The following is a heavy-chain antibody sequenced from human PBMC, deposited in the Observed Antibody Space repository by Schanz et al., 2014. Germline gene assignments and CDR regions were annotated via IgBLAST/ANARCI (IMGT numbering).Heavy chain of an antibody. CDR1: GFSFGTYA. CDR2: INGDGSNT. J-gene: IGHJ3*02. V-gene: IGHV3-74*02. CDR3: ARKMKLGVYGGKGHDSLDI. Sequence: EVQLVESGGGLVQPGGSLRLSCAASGFSFGTYAMSWVRQAPGKGLLWVSPINGDGSNTNYADSVKGRFTISRDNAKNTLYLQMNSLSAEDTAVYYCARKMKLGVYGGKGHDSLDIWGQGTMVTVSS. D-gene: IGHD4-17*01.